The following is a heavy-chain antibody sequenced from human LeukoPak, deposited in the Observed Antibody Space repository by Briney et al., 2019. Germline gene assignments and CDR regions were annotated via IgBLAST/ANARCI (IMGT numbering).Heavy chain of an antibody. CDR2: ISGSGGST. V-gene: IGHV3-23*01. D-gene: IGHD5-18*01. Sequence: GGSLRLSCAASGFTFSSYAMSWVRQAPGKGLEWVSAISGSGGSTYYADSVKGRFTISRDNSKNTLYLQMNSLRAKDTAVYYCAKDRGYGPYYFDYWGQGTLVTVSS. J-gene: IGHJ4*02. CDR3: AKDRGYGPYYFDY. CDR1: GFTFSSYA.